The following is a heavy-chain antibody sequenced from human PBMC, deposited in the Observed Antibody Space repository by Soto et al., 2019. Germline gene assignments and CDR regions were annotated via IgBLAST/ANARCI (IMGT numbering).Heavy chain of an antibody. CDR3: ARENSRIAPRLFQH. Sequence: GGSLRLSCVASGFIFSDYAMHWARQAPGKGLVWVALISPDGGNQYYSESAKGRFTISRDNSKNTLYLQMNDLRPDDTALYYCARENSRIAPRLFQHWGHGSLVTVSS. CDR2: ISPDGGNQ. D-gene: IGHD6-6*01. J-gene: IGHJ1*01. V-gene: IGHV3-30-3*01. CDR1: GFIFSDYA.